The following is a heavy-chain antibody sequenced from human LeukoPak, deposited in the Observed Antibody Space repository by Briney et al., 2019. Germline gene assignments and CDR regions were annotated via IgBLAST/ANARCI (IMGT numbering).Heavy chain of an antibody. CDR1: GFTFSSYG. J-gene: IGHJ5*02. CDR3: ARARKSGGITMIRGVKDRGWFDP. Sequence: GGSLRLSCAASGFTFSSYGMHWVRQAPGKGLEWVAVISYDGSNKYYADSVKGRFTISRDNSKNTLYLQMNSLRAEDTAVYYCARARKSGGITMIRGVKDRGWFDPWGQGTLVTVSS. V-gene: IGHV3-30*03. D-gene: IGHD3-10*01. CDR2: ISYDGSNK.